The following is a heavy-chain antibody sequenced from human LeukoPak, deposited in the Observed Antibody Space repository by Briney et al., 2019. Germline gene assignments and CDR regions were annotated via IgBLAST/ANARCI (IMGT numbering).Heavy chain of an antibody. J-gene: IGHJ4*02. CDR3: ATIDGGIPVDY. D-gene: IGHD3-16*01. CDR2: ISSSGRTI. V-gene: IGHV3-48*03. CDR1: GFTFSNYE. Sequence: GGSLRLSCAASGFTFSNYEMNWVRQAPGKGLEWVSYISSSGRTIYYADSVKGRFTMSRDNAKNSLSPQMNRLRVEDTAVYYCATIDGGIPVDYWGQGTLVTVSS.